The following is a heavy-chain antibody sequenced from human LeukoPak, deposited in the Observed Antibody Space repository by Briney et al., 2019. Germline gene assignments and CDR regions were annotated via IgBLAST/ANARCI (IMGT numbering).Heavy chain of an antibody. V-gene: IGHV4-34*01. D-gene: IGHD3-3*01. CDR3: ARRLFLGLGYYYYYGMDV. CDR2: INHSGST. CDR1: GGSFSGYY. Sequence: KPSETLSLTCAVYGGSFSGYYWSWIRQPPGKGLEWIGEINHSGSTNYNPSLKSRVTISVDTSKNQFSLKLSSVTAADTAVYYCARRLFLGLGYYYYYGMDVWGQGTTVTVSS. J-gene: IGHJ6*02.